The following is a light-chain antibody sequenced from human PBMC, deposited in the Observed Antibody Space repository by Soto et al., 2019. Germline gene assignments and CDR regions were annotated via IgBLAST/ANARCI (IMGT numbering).Light chain of an antibody. V-gene: IGLV2-23*01. J-gene: IGLJ7*01. Sequence: QSALTQPASVSGSPGQSITISCTGTSSDVGSYNLVSWYQQHPGKAPKLMIFEGSKRPSGVSNRFSGSKSGNTASLTISGLQAEDEADYYGCSYAAGDSAVFGGGTQLTVL. CDR1: SSDVGSYNL. CDR3: CSYAAGDSAV. CDR2: EGS.